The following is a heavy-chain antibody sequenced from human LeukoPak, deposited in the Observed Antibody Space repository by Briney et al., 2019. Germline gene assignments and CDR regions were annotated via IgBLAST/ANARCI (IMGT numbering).Heavy chain of an antibody. V-gene: IGHV3-48*03. CDR1: GFSFSSYE. Sequence: GGSLRLSCAASGFSFSSYEMNWVRQAPGKGLERVSVKGRFTISRDNAKNSVHLQMNSLRAEDTAVYYCARDPLGAQFDYWGQGTLVTVSS. CDR3: ARDPLGAQFDY. J-gene: IGHJ4*02. D-gene: IGHD1-26*01.